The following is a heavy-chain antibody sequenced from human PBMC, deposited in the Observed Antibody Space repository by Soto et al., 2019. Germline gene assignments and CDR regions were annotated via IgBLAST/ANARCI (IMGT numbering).Heavy chain of an antibody. CDR3: ARERLMVYAKYYYYGMDV. J-gene: IGHJ6*02. CDR1: GFTFSSYG. Sequence: QVQLVESGGGVVQPGRSLRLSCAASGFTFSSYGMHWVRQAPGKGLEGVAVIWYDGSNKYYADSVKGRFTISRDNSKNTLYLQMNSLRAEDTAVYYCARERLMVYAKYYYYGMDVWGQGTTVTVSS. V-gene: IGHV3-33*01. D-gene: IGHD2-8*01. CDR2: IWYDGSNK.